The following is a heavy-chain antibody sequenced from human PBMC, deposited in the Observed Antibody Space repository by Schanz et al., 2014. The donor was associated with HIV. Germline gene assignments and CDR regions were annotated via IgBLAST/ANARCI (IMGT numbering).Heavy chain of an antibody. Sequence: LESGGGLVQPGGSLRLSCAVSGFTFSNYAMSWVRQAPGKGLEWVSSISGSATTTYYAESVKGRFTISRDNSKNTLYLQMNNLRAEDTAVYGCARQGLRFSSWLDYWGQGTPVTVS. J-gene: IGHJ4*02. V-gene: IGHV3-23*01. CDR1: GFTFSNYA. CDR3: ARQGLRFSSWLDY. D-gene: IGHD4-17*01. CDR2: ISGSATTT.